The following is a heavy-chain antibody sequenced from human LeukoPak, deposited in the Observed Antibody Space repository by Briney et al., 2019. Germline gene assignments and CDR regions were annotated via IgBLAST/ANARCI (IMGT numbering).Heavy chain of an antibody. CDR3: ARTPRDI. J-gene: IGHJ3*02. V-gene: IGHV4-39*01. CDR1: GGSISSSSYY. CDR2: IYYSGST. Sequence: SETLSPTCTVSGGSISSSSYYWGWIRQPPGKGLEWIGSIYYSGSTYYNPSLKSRVTISVDTSKNQFSLKLSSVTAADTAVYYCARTPRDIWGQGTMVTVSS.